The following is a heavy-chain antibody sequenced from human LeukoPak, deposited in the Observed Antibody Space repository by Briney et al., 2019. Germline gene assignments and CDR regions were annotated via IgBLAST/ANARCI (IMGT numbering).Heavy chain of an antibody. CDR1: VGTFSSYA. V-gene: IGHV1-69*01. J-gene: IGHJ4*02. Sequence: SVKVSCKAFVGTFSSYAISWVRQAPGQGLEWMGGIIPIFGTANYAQKFQGRVTIPADESTSTAYMKLSSLRSEDTAVYYCARAHYGGNPLTGVFDYWGQGTLVTVSS. CDR2: IIPIFGTA. D-gene: IGHD4-23*01. CDR3: ARAHYGGNPLTGVFDY.